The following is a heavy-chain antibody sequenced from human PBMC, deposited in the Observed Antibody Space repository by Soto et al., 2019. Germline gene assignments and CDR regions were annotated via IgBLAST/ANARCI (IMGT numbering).Heavy chain of an antibody. V-gene: IGHV4-39*01. CDR2: IYYTGST. J-gene: IGHJ6*02. Sequence: PSETLSLTCTVSGGSISSSTSYWGWMRKPPGKGLEWIGTIYYTGSTYYSPSLKSRLTISVDTSNNQFSLTLSSVTAAATAVYYCGRSAQYSSPAGVCYGMDVWGQGTTVTVSS. CDR3: GRSAQYSSPAGVCYGMDV. CDR1: GGSISSSTSY. D-gene: IGHD6-19*01.